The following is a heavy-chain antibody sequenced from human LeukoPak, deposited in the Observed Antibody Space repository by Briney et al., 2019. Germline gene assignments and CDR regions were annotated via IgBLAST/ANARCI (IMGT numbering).Heavy chain of an antibody. J-gene: IGHJ4*02. CDR3: ARGRANYDSTGYYY. D-gene: IGHD3-22*01. CDR2: IYYSGST. V-gene: IGHV4-59*01. CDR1: GGSISSYY. Sequence: SETLSLTCTVSGGSISSYYWSWIRQPPGKGLEWIGYIYYSGSTNYNPSLKSRVTISVDTSKNQFPLKLSSVTAADTAVYYCARGRANYDSTGYYYWGQGILVTVSS.